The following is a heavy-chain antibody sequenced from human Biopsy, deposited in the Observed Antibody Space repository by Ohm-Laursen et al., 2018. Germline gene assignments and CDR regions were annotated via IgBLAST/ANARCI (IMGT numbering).Heavy chain of an antibody. Sequence: SETLSLTCPVSGGSVSSGSHYWSWIRQPPGKGLEWIGYIYYTGSTNYNPSVKSRVTISVDTSKNQFSLKLNSVTAADTAVYFCARDSRGGHLNTTLITGKNLDSWGQGILVTVSS. D-gene: IGHD3-16*01. CDR2: IYYTGST. V-gene: IGHV4-61*01. CDR1: GGSVSSGSHY. CDR3: ARDSRGGHLNTTLITGKNLDS. J-gene: IGHJ4*02.